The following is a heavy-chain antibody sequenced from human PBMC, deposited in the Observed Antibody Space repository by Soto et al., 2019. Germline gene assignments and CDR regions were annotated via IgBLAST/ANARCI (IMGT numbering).Heavy chain of an antibody. J-gene: IGHJ3*02. CDR1: GGSISSGGYY. V-gene: IGHV4-31*03. D-gene: IGHD4-17*01. CDR3: ARNPNDSGECAAFDI. Sequence: PSETLSLTCTVSGGSISSGGYYWSWIRQRPGKGLEWIGYISYSGTTYYSPSLMSRVTISVDTSKNQFSLKLSSVTAADTAVYYCARNPNDSGECAAFDIWGQGTMVTVSS. CDR2: ISYSGTT.